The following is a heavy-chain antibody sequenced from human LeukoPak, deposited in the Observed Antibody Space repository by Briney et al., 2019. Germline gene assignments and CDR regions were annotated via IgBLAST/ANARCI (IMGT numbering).Heavy chain of an antibody. CDR2: ISSGSTTI. CDR3: ARAPLEYNYAYDY. V-gene: IGHV3-48*01. Sequence: GGSLRLSCVASGFTFSTYSMNWVRQAPGKGLEWVSYISSGSTTIYYADSVKGRCTISRDNDKNSLYLQMNSLRAEDTALYYCARAPLEYNYAYDYWGRGTLVTVSS. J-gene: IGHJ4*02. D-gene: IGHD5-24*01. CDR1: GFTFSTYS.